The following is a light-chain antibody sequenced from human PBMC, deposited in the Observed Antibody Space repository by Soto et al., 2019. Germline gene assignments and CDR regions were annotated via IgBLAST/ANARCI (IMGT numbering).Light chain of an antibody. Sequence: EIVLTQSPATLSLSPGERATLSCRASQSVRSYLAWYQQKPGQAPRLLIYDASNRATGIPARFSGTGSGTDFTLTIRSPEPEDFSVYYCQQRYIWPPLTFGGGTKVEIK. J-gene: IGKJ4*01. V-gene: IGKV3-11*01. CDR1: QSVRSY. CDR2: DAS. CDR3: QQRYIWPPLT.